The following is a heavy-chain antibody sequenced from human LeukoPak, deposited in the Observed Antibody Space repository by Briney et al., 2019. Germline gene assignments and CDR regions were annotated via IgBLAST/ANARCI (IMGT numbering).Heavy chain of an antibody. Sequence: GGSLRLSCVASGFTFSSYAMSWVRQTPGKGLEWVSAISGSGSSTYYADSVKGRFTISRDNSKNTLYLQMSSLRADDTAVYYCAKGRRDGYNYDSWGQGTLVTVSS. D-gene: IGHD5-24*01. CDR3: AKGRRDGYNYDS. CDR1: GFTFSSYA. J-gene: IGHJ5*01. CDR2: ISGSGSST. V-gene: IGHV3-23*01.